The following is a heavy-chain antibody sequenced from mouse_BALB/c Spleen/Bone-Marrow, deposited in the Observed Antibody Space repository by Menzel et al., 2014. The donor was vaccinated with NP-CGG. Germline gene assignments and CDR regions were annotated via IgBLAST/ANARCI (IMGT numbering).Heavy chain of an antibody. J-gene: IGHJ4*01. CDR2: IAPGSGTT. Sequence: SCKASGYTFTNFWINWIKQRPGQGLEWIGRIAPGSGTTYYNEMFKGKATLTVDTSSSTAYIQLSSLSSEDSAVYFCARYDYAMDYWGQGTSVTVSS. V-gene: IGHV1S41*01. CDR1: GYTFTNFW. D-gene: IGHD2-3*01. CDR3: ARYDYAMDY.